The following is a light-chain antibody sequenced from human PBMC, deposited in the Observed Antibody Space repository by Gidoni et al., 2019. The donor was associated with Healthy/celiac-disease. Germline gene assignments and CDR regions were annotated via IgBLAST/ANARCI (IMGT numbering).Light chain of an antibody. J-gene: IGKJ1*01. CDR2: AAS. Sequence: DIQMTKSASSLSASVGDRVTITCRASQSISSYLNRYQQEPGKAPKLLIYAASSLQRGVPSRFSGRGSETDFTLTISSLQPEDFASYYCQQSYSTWTFGQGTKVEIK. CDR1: QSISSY. V-gene: IGKV1-39*01. CDR3: QQSYSTWT.